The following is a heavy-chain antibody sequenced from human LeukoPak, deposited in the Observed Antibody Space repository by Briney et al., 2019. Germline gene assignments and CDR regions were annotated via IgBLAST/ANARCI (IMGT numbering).Heavy chain of an antibody. V-gene: IGHV1-18*01. CDR3: TGTVLDCKSVVCYDY. CDR1: GYTFTNYG. D-gene: IGHD2-8*01. CDR2: VSPYSGNT. Sequence: ASVKVSCKTSGYTFTNYGISWVRQAPGQGLEWMGWVSPYSGNTHYAQNFQGRVTVTTDASTSTAYLELRSLRADDTAVYYCTGTVLDCKSVVCYDYWRQGTLVTVSS. J-gene: IGHJ4*02.